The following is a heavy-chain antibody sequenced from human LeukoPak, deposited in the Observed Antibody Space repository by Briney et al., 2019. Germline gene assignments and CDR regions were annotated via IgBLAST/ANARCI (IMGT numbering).Heavy chain of an antibody. Sequence: GGSLRLSCAASGFTFSSYAMHWVRQAPGKGLEWVAVISYDGSNKYYADSVKGRFTISRDNSKNTLYLQMNSLRAEDTAVYYCAREELTGTTPYGMDVWGQGTTVTVSS. CDR2: ISYDGSNK. V-gene: IGHV3-30-3*01. CDR3: AREELTGTTPYGMDV. J-gene: IGHJ6*02. CDR1: GFTFSSYA. D-gene: IGHD1-7*01.